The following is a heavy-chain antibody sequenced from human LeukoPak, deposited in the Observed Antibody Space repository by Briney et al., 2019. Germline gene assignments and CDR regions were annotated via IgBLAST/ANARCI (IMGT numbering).Heavy chain of an antibody. J-gene: IGHJ4*01. V-gene: IGHV3-48*01. D-gene: IGHD3-22*01. Sequence: GGSLRLSCAASGFTFSSHSMNWVREAPGKGLEWVSYISSSSSTIYYADSVKGRFTISRDNAKNSLYLQMNSLRAEDTAVYYCARGAYYYEDWGQGTLVTVSS. CDR3: ARGAYYYED. CDR1: GFTFSSHS. CDR2: ISSSSSTI.